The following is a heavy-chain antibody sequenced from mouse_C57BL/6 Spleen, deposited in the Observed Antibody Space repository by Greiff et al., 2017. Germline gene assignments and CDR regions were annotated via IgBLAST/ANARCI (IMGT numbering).Heavy chain of an antibody. J-gene: IGHJ4*01. CDR2: IWTGGGT. CDR3: SRAYSNYNAMDY. CDR1: GFSLTSYA. D-gene: IGHD2-5*01. V-gene: IGHV2-9-1*01. Sequence: VMLVESGPGLVAPSQSLSITCTVSGFSLTSYAISWVRQPPGKGLEWLGVIWTGGGTNYNSALKSRLSISKDNSKSQVFLQMNSLQTYDTARYYCSRAYSNYNAMDYWGQGTSVTVSS.